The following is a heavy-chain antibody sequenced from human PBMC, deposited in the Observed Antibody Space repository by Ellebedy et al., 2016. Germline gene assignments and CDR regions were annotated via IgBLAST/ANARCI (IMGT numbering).Heavy chain of an antibody. J-gene: IGHJ6*02. D-gene: IGHD3-10*01. V-gene: IGHV1-58*02. CDR1: GFTFTSSA. CDR3: AAGLDMVRGDGRYYYYYGMDV. CDR2: IVVGSGNT. Sequence: ASVKVSCKASGFTFTSSAMQWVRQARGQRLEWIGWIVVGSGNTNYAQKFQERVTITRDMSTSTAYMELSSLRSEDTAVYYCAAGLDMVRGDGRYYYYYGMDVWGQGTTVTVSS.